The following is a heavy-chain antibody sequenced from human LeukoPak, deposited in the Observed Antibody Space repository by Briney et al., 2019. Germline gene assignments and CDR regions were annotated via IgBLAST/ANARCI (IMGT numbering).Heavy chain of an antibody. CDR2: ISYDGSNK. J-gene: IGHJ4*02. D-gene: IGHD6-19*01. Sequence: GRSLRLSCAASGFTFSSYAMHWVRQAPGKGLEWVTVISYDGSNKYYADSVKGRFTISRDNSKNTLYLQMNSLRAEDTAVYYCARYSSGWSPLDYWGQGTLVTVSS. CDR3: ARYSSGWSPLDY. V-gene: IGHV3-30*14. CDR1: GFTFSSYA.